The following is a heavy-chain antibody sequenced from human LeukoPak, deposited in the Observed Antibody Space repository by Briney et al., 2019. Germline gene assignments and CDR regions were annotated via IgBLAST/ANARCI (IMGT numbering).Heavy chain of an antibody. CDR1: GFSLSTSGVG. CDR2: IYWDDNK. CDR3: AHRSITMVRGLLQPWFDP. V-gene: IGHV2-5*02. J-gene: IGHJ5*02. Sequence: SGPTLVNPTQTLTLTCTFSGFSLSTSGVGVGWIRQPPGKALEWLALIYWDDNKRYSPSLKSRLTITKDTSKNQVVLTMTNMDPVDTATYCCAHRSITMVRGLLQPWFDPWGQGTLVTVSS. D-gene: IGHD3-10*01.